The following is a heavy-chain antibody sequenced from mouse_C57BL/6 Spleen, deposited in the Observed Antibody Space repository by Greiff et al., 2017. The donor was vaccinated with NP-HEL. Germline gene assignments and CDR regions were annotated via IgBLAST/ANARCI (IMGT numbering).Heavy chain of an antibody. V-gene: IGHV14-2*01. Sequence: VQLQQSGAELVKPGASVKLSCTASGFNIKDYYMHWVKQRTEQGLEWIGRIDPEDGETKYVPKFQGKATITADTTSNTAYLQLSSLTSEDTADYYCARGAQATEGDYWGQGTSVTVSS. CDR2: IDPEDGET. CDR1: GFNIKDYY. J-gene: IGHJ4*01. CDR3: ARGAQATEGDY. D-gene: IGHD3-2*02.